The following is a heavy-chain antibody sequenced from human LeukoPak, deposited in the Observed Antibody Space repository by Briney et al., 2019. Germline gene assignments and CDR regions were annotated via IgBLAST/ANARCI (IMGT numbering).Heavy chain of an antibody. J-gene: IGHJ3*02. D-gene: IGHD3-16*02. Sequence: SETLSLTCTVSGGSISSYYWSWLRQPAGKGLEWIGRIYTSGSTNYNPSLTSRVTMSVDTSKNQFSLKLSSVTAADTAVYYCARLVITFGGVIVGAFDIWGQGTMVTVSS. V-gene: IGHV4-4*07. CDR2: IYTSGST. CDR1: GGSISSYY. CDR3: ARLVITFGGVIVGAFDI.